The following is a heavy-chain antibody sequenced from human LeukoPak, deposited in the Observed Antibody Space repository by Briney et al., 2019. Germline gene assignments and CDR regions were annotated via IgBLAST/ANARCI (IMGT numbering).Heavy chain of an antibody. CDR2: ISYDGSSK. J-gene: IGHJ3*02. CDR3: AKVPDDAFDI. Sequence: PGGSLRLSCAASGFTFSSYGMHWVRQAPGKGLEWVAVISYDGSSKYYADSVKGRFTISRDNTKNTLYLQMNSLRAEDTAVYYCAKVPDDAFDIWGQGTMVTVSS. CDR1: GFTFSSYG. V-gene: IGHV3-30*18.